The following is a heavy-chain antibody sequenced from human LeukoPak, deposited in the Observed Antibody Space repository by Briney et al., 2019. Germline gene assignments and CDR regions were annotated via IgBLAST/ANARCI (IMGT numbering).Heavy chain of an antibody. CDR3: ARTVGATTRPFDH. CDR2: IRDKAGNT. V-gene: IGHV3-23*01. J-gene: IGHJ4*02. CDR1: GVTFRIYG. Sequence: GGSLRLSCAASGVTFRIYGMGWGRQAPGKGLGRVSSIRDKAGNTYYADSAKGRFTISRDNSKNTLYLQMNSLSAEDPAVYYCARTVGATTRPFDHWGQGTLVTVSS. D-gene: IGHD1-26*01.